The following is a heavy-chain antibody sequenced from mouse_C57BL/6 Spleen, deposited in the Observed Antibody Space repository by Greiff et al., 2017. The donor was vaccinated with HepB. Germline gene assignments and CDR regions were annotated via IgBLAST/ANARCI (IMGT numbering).Heavy chain of an antibody. CDR3: AREAYGSSYGYFDV. V-gene: IGHV3-1*01. CDR1: GYSITSGYD. Sequence: EVKLMESGPGMVKPSQSLSLTCTVTGYSITSGYDWHWIRHFPGNKLEWMGYISYSGSTNYNPSLKSRISITHDTSKNHFFLKLNSVTTEDTATYYCAREAYGSSYGYFDVWGTGTTVTVSS. D-gene: IGHD1-1*01. J-gene: IGHJ1*03. CDR2: ISYSGST.